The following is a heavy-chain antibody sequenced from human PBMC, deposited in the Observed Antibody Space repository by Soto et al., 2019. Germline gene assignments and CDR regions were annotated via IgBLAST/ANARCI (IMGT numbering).Heavy chain of an antibody. Sequence: SVKVSCKASGGTFSSYTISWVRQAPGQGLEWMGRIIPILGIANYAQKFQGRVTITADKSTSTAYMELSSLRSEDTAVYYCAREKAFVVGVAKTGSAPGGQGTWVPVSS. CDR2: IIPILGIA. D-gene: IGHD2-15*01. V-gene: IGHV1-69*04. J-gene: IGHJ5*02. CDR3: AREKAFVVGVAKTGSAP. CDR1: GGTFSSYT.